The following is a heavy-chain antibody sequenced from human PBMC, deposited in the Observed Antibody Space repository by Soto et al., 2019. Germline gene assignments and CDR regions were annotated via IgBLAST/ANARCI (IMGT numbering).Heavy chain of an antibody. CDR1: GVTFSFNW. Sequence: LSLSCAASGVTFSFNWMSWVRQAPGKGLEWVANIKQDESEKYYADSVKGRFTISRDNAKKSLYLQMNSLRVEDTAVYYCARDRSDCSGGSCHGYFDYWGQGTLVTVSS. D-gene: IGHD2-15*01. V-gene: IGHV3-7*03. CDR2: IKQDESEK. CDR3: ARDRSDCSGGSCHGYFDY. J-gene: IGHJ4*02.